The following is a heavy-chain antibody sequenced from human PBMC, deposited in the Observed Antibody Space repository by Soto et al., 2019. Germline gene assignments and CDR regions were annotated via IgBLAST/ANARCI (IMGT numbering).Heavy chain of an antibody. CDR1: GFTFSSYG. CDR3: AKDSTVTTSLYSYYYGLDV. CDR2: ISYDGSNK. V-gene: IGHV3-30*18. D-gene: IGHD4-17*01. Sequence: GGSLRLSCAASGFTFSSYGMHWVRQAPGKGLEWVAVISYDGSNKYYADSVKGRFTISRDNSKNTLFLQMNSLRAEDTAVYYCAKDSTVTTSLYSYYYGLDVWGQGTTVTVSS. J-gene: IGHJ6*02.